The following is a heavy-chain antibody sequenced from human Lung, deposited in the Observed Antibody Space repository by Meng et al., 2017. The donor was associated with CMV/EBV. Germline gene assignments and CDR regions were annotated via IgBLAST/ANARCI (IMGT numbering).Heavy chain of an antibody. V-gene: IGHV1-8*01. J-gene: IGHJ5*02. CDR3: TRGRGSTHKGNWFDP. CDR2: MNPTSGNT. CDR1: GYTFTSYD. D-gene: IGHD3-10*01. Sequence: SGYTFTSYDINWVRQATGQGIEWMGWMNPTSGNTAYAPKFQGRLTMTRNTSINTAYMDLSSLRSEDTAIYYCTRGRGSTHKGNWFDPWGQGTLVTVSS.